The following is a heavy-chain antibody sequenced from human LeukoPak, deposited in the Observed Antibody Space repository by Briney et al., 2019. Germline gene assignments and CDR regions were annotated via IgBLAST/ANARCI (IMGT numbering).Heavy chain of an antibody. Sequence: ASVKVSCKASGYTFTSYGISWVRQAPGQGLEWMGWISAYNGNTNYAQKLQGRVTMTTDTSTSTAYMELRSLRSDDTAVYYCARGTYYDFWSGSKQQAFDIWGQGTMVTVSS. J-gene: IGHJ3*02. D-gene: IGHD3-3*01. V-gene: IGHV1-18*01. CDR2: ISAYNGNT. CDR1: GYTFTSYG. CDR3: ARGTYYDFWSGSKQQAFDI.